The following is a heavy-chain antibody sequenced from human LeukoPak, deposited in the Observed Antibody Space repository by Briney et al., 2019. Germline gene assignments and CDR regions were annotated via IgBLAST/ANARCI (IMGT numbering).Heavy chain of an antibody. CDR3: ARLRPYCSSTSCYGYCYYYYMDV. CDR2: IYYSGST. CDR1: GGSISSSSYY. J-gene: IGHJ6*03. V-gene: IGHV4-39*01. D-gene: IGHD2-2*01. Sequence: PSETLSLTCTVSGGSISSSSYYWGWIRQPPGKGLEWIGSIYYSGSTYYNPSLKSRVTISVDTSKNQFSLKLSSVTAADTAVYYCARLRPYCSSTSCYGYCYYYYMDVWGKGTTVTISS.